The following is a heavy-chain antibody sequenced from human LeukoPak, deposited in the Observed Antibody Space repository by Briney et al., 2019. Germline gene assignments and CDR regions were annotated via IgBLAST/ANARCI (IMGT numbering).Heavy chain of an antibody. D-gene: IGHD3-16*02. CDR3: AKTVSGSYSYQGGDY. J-gene: IGHJ4*02. CDR1: GFTFSGSA. Sequence: GGSLRLSCAASGFTFSGSAMHWVRQAPGKGLEWVSAISGSGENTNYADSVKGRFTMSRDNSRNMLYLQMNSLRDEDTAKYYCAKTVSGSYSYQGGDYWGQGTLVTVSS. CDR2: ISGSGENT. V-gene: IGHV3-23*01.